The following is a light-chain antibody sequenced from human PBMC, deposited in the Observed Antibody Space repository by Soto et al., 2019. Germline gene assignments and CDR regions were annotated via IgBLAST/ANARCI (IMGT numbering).Light chain of an antibody. Sequence: QAVVTQPPSVSEAPRQRVTISCSGSSSNIGHNAVSWYQQVPGKAPKLLIYSDDLLPSGVSDRFSGSKSVTSASLAISGLQSEDEADYYCAAWDDSLNGVVFGGGTKVTVL. J-gene: IGLJ2*01. V-gene: IGLV1-36*01. CDR1: SSNIGHNA. CDR2: SDD. CDR3: AAWDDSLNGVV.